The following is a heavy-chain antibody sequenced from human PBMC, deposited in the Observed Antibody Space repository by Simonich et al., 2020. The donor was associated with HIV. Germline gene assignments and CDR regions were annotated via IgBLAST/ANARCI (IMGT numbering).Heavy chain of an antibody. CDR3: ARAPDYGANVYFDY. CDR2: IFDNGHT. Sequence: QVQLQESGPGLVKPSETLSLTCSVSRGSISRYYWSWIRQPPGKGLEWIGYIFDNGHTNSNPSLKSRVTISGDTSKNQFSLKLNSVTSVDTAVYYCARAPDYGANVYFDYWGKGTLVTVSS. J-gene: IGHJ4*02. V-gene: IGHV4-59*01. D-gene: IGHD4-17*01. CDR1: RGSISRYY.